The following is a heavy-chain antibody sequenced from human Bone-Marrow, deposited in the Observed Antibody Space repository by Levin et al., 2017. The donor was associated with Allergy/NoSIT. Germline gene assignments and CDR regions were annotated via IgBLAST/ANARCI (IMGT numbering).Heavy chain of an antibody. CDR2: IFSGGKS. Sequence: SCSVSGASISRPAYYWAWIRQPPGKGLEWIGYIFSGGKSHYNPSLKSRLTISIDTSTNQFSLKLTSVTAADTAVFYCAVIRGLDDSFDIWGQGTLVTVSS. J-gene: IGHJ3*02. CDR3: AVIRGLDDSFDI. D-gene: IGHD1-1*01. CDR1: GASISRPAYY. V-gene: IGHV4-31*03.